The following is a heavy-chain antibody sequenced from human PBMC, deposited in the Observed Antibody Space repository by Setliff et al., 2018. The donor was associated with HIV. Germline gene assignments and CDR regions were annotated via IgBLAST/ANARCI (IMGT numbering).Heavy chain of an antibody. CDR3: ARRSTSTGIDY. CDR2: LNDSGST. V-gene: IGHV4-34*01. Sequence: PSETLSLTCAVYGGSFSDYYWTWIRQTPRKRLEWIGELNDSGSTSYSPSLRGRVTMSVDPSKNQFSLKLSSVTAADTAVYYCARRSTSTGIDYWGQGTLVTVSS. CDR1: GGSFSDYY. J-gene: IGHJ4*02. D-gene: IGHD2-2*01.